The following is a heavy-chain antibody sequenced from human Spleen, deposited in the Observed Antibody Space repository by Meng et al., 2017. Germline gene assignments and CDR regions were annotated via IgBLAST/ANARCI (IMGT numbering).Heavy chain of an antibody. CDR1: GGSISTSGYY. CDR2: IGHSGIT. Sequence: QPQLQESGLGLVKHWESLSLSCTVSGGSISTSGYYWGWIRQPPGKGLEWIGSIGHSGITYYTPSLKSRVTVSIDTSKSQFSLKLTSVTAADTAVYYCVRSSGWVRTGFDPWGQGTLVTVSS. V-gene: IGHV4-39*01. D-gene: IGHD6-19*01. CDR3: VRSSGWVRTGFDP. J-gene: IGHJ5*02.